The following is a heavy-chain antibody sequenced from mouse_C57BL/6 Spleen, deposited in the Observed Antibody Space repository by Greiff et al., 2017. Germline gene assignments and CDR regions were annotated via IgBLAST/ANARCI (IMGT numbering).Heavy chain of an antibody. Sequence: EVQLVESGGGLVKPGGSLKLSCAASGFTFSDYGMHWVRQAPEKGLEWVAYISSGSSTIYSADTVKGRFTISRDKSKNTLFLQMTSLRSEDTAMYYCANYYGSSPYAIDYWGQGTSVTVSS. J-gene: IGHJ4*01. CDR2: ISSGSSTI. D-gene: IGHD1-1*01. CDR3: ANYYGSSPYAIDY. V-gene: IGHV5-17*01. CDR1: GFTFSDYG.